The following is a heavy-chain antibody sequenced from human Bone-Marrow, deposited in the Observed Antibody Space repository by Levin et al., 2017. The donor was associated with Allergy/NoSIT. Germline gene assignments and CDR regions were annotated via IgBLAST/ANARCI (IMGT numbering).Heavy chain of an antibody. J-gene: IGHJ4*02. V-gene: IGHV3-48*02. CDR3: ARGGGDYIGGSHADY. D-gene: IGHD3-16*01. CDR1: GFTFSTYS. Sequence: GGSLRLSCAASGFTFSTYSMTWVRQAPGKGLEWISYISASTLTIYYADSVKGRFTISRDNAKNSLYLQMNSLRDGDTAIYYCARGGGDYIGGSHADYWGQGTLVTVSS. CDR2: ISASTLTI.